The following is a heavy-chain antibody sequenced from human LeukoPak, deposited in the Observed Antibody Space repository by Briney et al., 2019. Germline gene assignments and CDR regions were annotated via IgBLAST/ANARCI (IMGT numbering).Heavy chain of an antibody. CDR3: ARGKGELPPFDY. J-gene: IGHJ4*02. CDR1: GGSISSYY. CDR2: IYYSGST. Sequence: SETLSLTCTVSGGSISSYYWSWIRQPPGKGLEWIGYIYYSGSTNYNPSLKSRVTISVDTSKNQFSLKLSSVTAADTAVYYCARGKGELPPFDYWGQGTLVTVSS. D-gene: IGHD1-26*01. V-gene: IGHV4-59*01.